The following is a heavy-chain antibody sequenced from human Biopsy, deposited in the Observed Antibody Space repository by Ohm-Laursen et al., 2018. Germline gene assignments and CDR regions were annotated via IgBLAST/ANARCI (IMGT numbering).Heavy chain of an antibody. CDR2: INPTGGTA. D-gene: IGHD3-9*01. Sequence: ASVKVSCKASDYTFYSYGITWVRQAPGQGLEWVGIINPTGGTASYAEKFQGRVTLTRDTSTGTVYLELNSLISEDTALYYCARDETGSSVFGPYYYGMDVWGQGTTVTVSS. CDR1: DYTFYSYG. V-gene: IGHV1-46*02. CDR3: ARDETGSSVFGPYYYGMDV. J-gene: IGHJ6*02.